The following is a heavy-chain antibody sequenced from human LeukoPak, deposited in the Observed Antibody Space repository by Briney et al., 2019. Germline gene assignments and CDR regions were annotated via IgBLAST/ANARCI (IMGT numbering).Heavy chain of an antibody. CDR3: VRGLHYDILTGYSGMDV. CDR1: GGSFSGYY. Sequence: SETLSLTCAVYGGSFSGYYWSWIRQPPGKGLEWIGEINHSGSTNYNPSLKSRVTISVDTSKNQFSLKLSSVTAADTAVYYCVRGLHYDILTGYSGMDVWGQGTTVTVSS. V-gene: IGHV4-34*01. D-gene: IGHD3-9*01. CDR2: INHSGST. J-gene: IGHJ6*02.